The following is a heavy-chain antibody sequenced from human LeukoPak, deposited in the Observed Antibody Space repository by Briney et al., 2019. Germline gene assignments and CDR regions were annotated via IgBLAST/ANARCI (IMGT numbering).Heavy chain of an antibody. V-gene: IGHV4-39*02. J-gene: IGHJ3*02. D-gene: IGHD3-9*01. Sequence: SETLSLTCIVSDDSISGSHSWGWIRQPPGKGLEGIGGIYYSGSTYYNPSLKSRVTISVDTSKNQFSLRLTSVTAADTAVYYCARELRYFDERDAFDIWGQGTMVTVSS. CDR2: IYYSGST. CDR1: DDSISGSHS. CDR3: ARELRYFDERDAFDI.